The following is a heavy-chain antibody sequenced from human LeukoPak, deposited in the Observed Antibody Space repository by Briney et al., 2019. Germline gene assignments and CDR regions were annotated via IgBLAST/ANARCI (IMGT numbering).Heavy chain of an antibody. J-gene: IGHJ4*02. V-gene: IGHV3-33*01. Sequence: GRSLRLSCAASGFTFSSYGMHWVRQAPGKELEWVAVIWYDGSNKYYADSVKGRFTISRDNSKNTLYLQMNSLRAEDTAVYYCARDLFPLPAAAFDYWGQGTLVTVSS. CDR2: IWYDGSNK. CDR3: ARDLFPLPAAAFDY. D-gene: IGHD2-2*01. CDR1: GFTFSSYG.